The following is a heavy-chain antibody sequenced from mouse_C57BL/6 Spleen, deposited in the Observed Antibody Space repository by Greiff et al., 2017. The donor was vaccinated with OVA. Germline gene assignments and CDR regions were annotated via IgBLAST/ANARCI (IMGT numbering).Heavy chain of an antibody. D-gene: IGHD1-1*01. CDR2: ISSGGSYT. CDR3: AREEVTTVVADYFDY. V-gene: IGHV5-6*01. J-gene: IGHJ2*01. Sequence: EVKVVESGGDLVKPGGSLKLSCAASGFTFSSYGMSWVRQTPDKRLEWVATISSGGSYTYYPDSVKGRFTISRDNAKNTLYLQMSSLKSEDTAMYYCAREEVTTVVADYFDYWGQGTTLTVSS. CDR1: GFTFSSYG.